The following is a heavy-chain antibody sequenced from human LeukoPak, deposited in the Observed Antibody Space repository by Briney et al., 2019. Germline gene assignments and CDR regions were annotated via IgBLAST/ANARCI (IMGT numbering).Heavy chain of an antibody. V-gene: IGHV3-21*01. CDR1: GFTFSISN. CDR3: ASYGSGPGGSFDY. CDR2: ISSSSGYI. Sequence: GGPLRLSCAASGFTFSISNMNWVRQAPGKGLEWVSSISSSSGYIYYADSVKGRFTISRDNAKNSLYLQLNSLRAEDTAVYYCASYGSGPGGSFDYWGQGTLVTVSS. D-gene: IGHD3-10*01. J-gene: IGHJ4*02.